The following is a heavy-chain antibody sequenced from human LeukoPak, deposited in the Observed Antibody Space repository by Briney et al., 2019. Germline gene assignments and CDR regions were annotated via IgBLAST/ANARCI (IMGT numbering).Heavy chain of an antibody. CDR1: GGSFSGYY. V-gene: IGHV4-59*10. CDR2: VSTSGST. Sequence: SETLSLTCAVYGGSFSGYYWSWIRQPAGKGLEYIGRVSTSGSTNYNPSLKSRVTMSVDTSKNQFSLKLNSVTAADTAVYYCARSDDSRGYQLDYWGQGTLVTVSS. J-gene: IGHJ4*02. D-gene: IGHD3-22*01. CDR3: ARSDDSRGYQLDY.